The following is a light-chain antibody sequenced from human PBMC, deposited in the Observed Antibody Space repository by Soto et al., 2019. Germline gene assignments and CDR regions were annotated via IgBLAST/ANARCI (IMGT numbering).Light chain of an antibody. CDR3: QQRRSWPPIT. J-gene: IGKJ5*01. V-gene: IGKV3-11*01. CDR1: QSVSSY. CDR2: DAS. Sequence: IALRQSPVTLSLSPGERATLSCMASQSVSSYLAWYQQKPGQAPRLLIYDASNRATGIPARFSGGGSGTDFTLTIDNLEPEDFAIYYCQQRRSWPPITFGQGTRWRL.